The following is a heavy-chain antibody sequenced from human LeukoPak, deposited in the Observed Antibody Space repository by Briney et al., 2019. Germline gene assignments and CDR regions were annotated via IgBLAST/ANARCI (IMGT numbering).Heavy chain of an antibody. CDR2: ISSSSSYI. Sequence: PGGSLRLSCAASGFTFSSYSMNWVRQAPGKGLEWVSSISSSSSYIYYADSVKGRFTISRDNAKNSLYLQMNSLRAEDTAVYYCARDYDFWSGYFGNWFDPWGQGTLVTVSS. D-gene: IGHD3-3*01. CDR1: GFTFSSYS. CDR3: ARDYDFWSGYFGNWFDP. V-gene: IGHV3-21*04. J-gene: IGHJ5*02.